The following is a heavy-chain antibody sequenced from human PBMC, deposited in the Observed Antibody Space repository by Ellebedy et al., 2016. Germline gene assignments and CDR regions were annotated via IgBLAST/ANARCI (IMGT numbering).Heavy chain of an antibody. CDR2: IIPIFGTA. CDR1: GGTFSSYA. CDR3: ARASYCSSTSCYAGRNWFDP. V-gene: IGHV1-69*06. Sequence: SVKVSCXASGGTFSSYAISWVRQAPGQGLEWMGGIIPIFGTANSAQKFQGRVTITADKSTSTAYMELSSLRSEDTAVYYCARASYCSSTSCYAGRNWFDPWGQGTLVTVSS. D-gene: IGHD2-2*01. J-gene: IGHJ5*02.